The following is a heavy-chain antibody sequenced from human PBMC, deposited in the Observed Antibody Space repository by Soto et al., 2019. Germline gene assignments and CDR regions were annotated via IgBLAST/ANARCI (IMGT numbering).Heavy chain of an antibody. Sequence: SETLSLTCTVSGGSVSSGSYYWSWIRQPPGKGLEWIGYIYYSGSNNYNPSLKSRVTISVDTSKNQFSLKLSSVTAADTALYYCARVAGDFYYFDYWGQGTLVTVSS. CDR1: GGSVSSGSYY. V-gene: IGHV4-61*01. CDR3: ARVAGDFYYFDY. D-gene: IGHD3-3*01. J-gene: IGHJ4*02. CDR2: IYYSGSN.